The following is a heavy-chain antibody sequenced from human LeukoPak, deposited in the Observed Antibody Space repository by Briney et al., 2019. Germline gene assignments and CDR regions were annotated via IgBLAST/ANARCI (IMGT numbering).Heavy chain of an antibody. Sequence: SVKVSCKASGGTLSSYAISWVRQAPGQGLEWMGRIIPIFGTANYAQKFQGRVTITTDESTSTAYMELSSLRSEDTAVYYCARDRFPYYYDSSGYYYFNYWGQGTLVTVSS. V-gene: IGHV1-69*05. CDR1: GGTLSSYA. D-gene: IGHD3-22*01. CDR3: ARDRFPYYYDSSGYYYFNY. J-gene: IGHJ4*02. CDR2: IIPIFGTA.